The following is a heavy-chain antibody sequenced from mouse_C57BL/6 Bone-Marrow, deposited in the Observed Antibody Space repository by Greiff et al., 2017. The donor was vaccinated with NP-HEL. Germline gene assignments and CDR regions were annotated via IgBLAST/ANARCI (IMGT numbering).Heavy chain of an antibody. D-gene: IGHD2-3*01. CDR3: ARHEEGLLLAWFAY. CDR2: FYPGSGSI. J-gene: IGHJ3*01. Sequence: VKLQESGAELVKPGASVKLSCKASGYTFTEYTIHWVTQRSGQGLEWIGWFYPGSGSIKYNEKFKDKATLTADKSSRTVYMELSRLTSEDSAVYFCARHEEGLLLAWFAYWGQGTLVTVSA. CDR1: GYTFTEYT. V-gene: IGHV1-62-2*01.